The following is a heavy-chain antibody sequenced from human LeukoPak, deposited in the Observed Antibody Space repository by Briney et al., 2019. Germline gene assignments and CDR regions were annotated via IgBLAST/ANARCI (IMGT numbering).Heavy chain of an antibody. D-gene: IGHD3-22*01. Sequence: SETLSLTCTVSGGSISSYYWSWIRQPPGKGLEWIGYIYYSGSTNYNPSLKSRVTISVDTSKNQFSLKLSSVTAADTAVYYCARSAITHYYDSSGPKLDAFDIWGQGTMVTVSS. CDR3: ARSAITHYYDSSGPKLDAFDI. CDR2: IYYSGST. J-gene: IGHJ3*02. CDR1: GGSISSYY. V-gene: IGHV4-59*08.